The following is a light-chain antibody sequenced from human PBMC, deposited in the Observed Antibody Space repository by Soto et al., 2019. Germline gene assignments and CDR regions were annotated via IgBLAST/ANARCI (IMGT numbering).Light chain of an antibody. CDR3: SSYTSSIPLV. CDR2: EVS. CDR1: SSDVGGYNY. J-gene: IGLJ1*01. V-gene: IGLV2-14*01. Sequence: QSVLTQPASVSGSPGQSVTVSCTGTSSDVGGYNYVSWYQQHPGKAPKLMIYEVSNRTSGVSNRFSGSKSGNTASLTLSGLQAEDGGDDYCSSYTSSIPLVFGTGTKVTVL.